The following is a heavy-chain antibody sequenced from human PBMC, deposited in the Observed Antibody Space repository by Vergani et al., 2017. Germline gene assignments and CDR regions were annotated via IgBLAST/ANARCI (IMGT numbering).Heavy chain of an antibody. Sequence: QVQLVQPGAEVKKPGSSVKVSCKVVGGTFTRHSIIWVRQAPGQGLEWMGEINPYFNRPTYAQRFQGRVTITADESTSTAYMELRSLRSQDTGVYYCARVSSPGIQFFQYWGQGTLVTVSS. J-gene: IGHJ1*01. CDR2: INPYFNRP. CDR3: ARVSSPGIQFFQY. V-gene: IGHV1-69*01. CDR1: GGTFTRHS.